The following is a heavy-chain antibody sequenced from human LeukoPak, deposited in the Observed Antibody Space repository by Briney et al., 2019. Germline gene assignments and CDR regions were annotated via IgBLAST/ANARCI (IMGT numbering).Heavy chain of an antibody. V-gene: IGHV3-30*18. J-gene: IGHJ6*02. CDR1: GFTFSSYG. Sequence: PGGSLRLSCAASGFTFSSYGMHWVRQAPGKGLEWVAVISYDGSNKYYADSVKGRFTISRDNSKNTLYLQMNSLRAEDTAVYYCAKGPTGDKYYYYGMDVWGQGTTVTVSS. CDR2: ISYDGSNK. CDR3: AKGPTGDKYYYYGMDV. D-gene: IGHD7-27*01.